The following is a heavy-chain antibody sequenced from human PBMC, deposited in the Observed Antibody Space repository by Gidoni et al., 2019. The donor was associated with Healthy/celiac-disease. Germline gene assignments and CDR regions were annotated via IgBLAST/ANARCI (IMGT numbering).Heavy chain of an antibody. V-gene: IGHV3-21*01. CDR1: GFTFSSYS. CDR2: IRSSSSYI. J-gene: IGHJ4*02. D-gene: IGHD6-19*01. CDR3: ARDYDVRVAGTPFRY. Sequence: EVQLVESGGGLVKPGGSLRLSCAASGFTFSSYSMNWVHQAPGKGLEWVSSIRSSSSYIYYADSVKGRFTISRDNAKNSLYLQMNSLRAEDTAVYYCARDYDVRVAGTPFRYWGQGTLVTVSS.